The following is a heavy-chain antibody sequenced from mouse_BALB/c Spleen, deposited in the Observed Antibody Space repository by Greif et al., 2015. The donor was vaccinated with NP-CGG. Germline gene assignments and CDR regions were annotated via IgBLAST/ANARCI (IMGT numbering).Heavy chain of an antibody. D-gene: IGHD2-2*01. V-gene: IGHV5-17*02. CDR2: ISSGSSTI. CDR3: ARSGGICYGYENGYFDY. CDR1: GFTFSSFG. J-gene: IGHJ2*01. Sequence: EVMLVESGGGLVQPGGSRKLSCAASGFTFSSFGMHWVRQAPEKGLEWVAYISSGSSTIYYADTVKGRFTISRDNPKNTLFLQMTSLRSEDTAMYYCARSGGICYGYENGYFDYWGQGTTLTVSS.